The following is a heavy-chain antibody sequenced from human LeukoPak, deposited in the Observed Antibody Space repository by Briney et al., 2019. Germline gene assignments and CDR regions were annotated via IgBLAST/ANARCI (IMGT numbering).Heavy chain of an antibody. CDR1: GGSISTTAHY. D-gene: IGHD5-12*01. J-gene: IGHJ5*02. V-gene: IGHV4-39*01. CDR2: IYSNGIT. Sequence: PSETLSLSCTVSGGSISTTAHYWGWIRQPPGKGLEWIASIYSNGITYYSSSLKSRVTTFLDTSKNQFFLTLTSVTAADTAVYYCARRWDIVPPWCRWFGAWGQGTLVAVSS. CDR3: ARRWDIVPPWCRWFGA.